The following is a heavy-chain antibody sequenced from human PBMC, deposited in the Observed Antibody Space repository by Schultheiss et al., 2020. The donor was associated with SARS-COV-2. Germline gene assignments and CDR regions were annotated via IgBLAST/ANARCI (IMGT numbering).Heavy chain of an antibody. V-gene: IGHV2-5*01. CDR2: IYWYDDK. Sequence: SGPTLVKPTQTLTLTCTFSGFSLSTSGVGVGWIRQPPGKALEWLALIYWYDDKRYSTSLKSRLTISKDTSKSQVVLTMTNMDPVDTATYYCARMPIRSYYFDYWGQGTLVTVSS. J-gene: IGHJ4*02. CDR3: ARMPIRSYYFDY. CDR1: GFSLSTSGVG. D-gene: IGHD2-2*01.